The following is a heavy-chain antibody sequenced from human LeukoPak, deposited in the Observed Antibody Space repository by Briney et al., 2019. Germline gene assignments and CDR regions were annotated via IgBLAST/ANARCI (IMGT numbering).Heavy chain of an antibody. V-gene: IGHV3-23*01. D-gene: IGHD2-21*02. CDR3: AKELAECGGDCYSLLDY. CDR1: GFTLSSYS. J-gene: IGHJ4*02. Sequence: GGSLRLSCAASGFTLSSYSMSGVRRAPGRSREWVSLISGSDSSTYYADSAKRRFTISRANSKNTLYLQMNSLRAEDTAIYYCAKELAECGGDCYSLLDYWGQGTLVTVSS. CDR2: ISGSDSST.